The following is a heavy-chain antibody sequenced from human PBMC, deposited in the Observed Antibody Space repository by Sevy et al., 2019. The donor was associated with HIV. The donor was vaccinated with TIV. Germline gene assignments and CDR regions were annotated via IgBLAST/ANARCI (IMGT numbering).Heavy chain of an antibody. CDR3: ARGSGYSNWFDP. V-gene: IGHV4-59*12. CDR2: IYYSGST. Sequence: SENLSLTCTVSGGSMSNYYWSWIRQPPGKGLEWIGYIYYSGSTNYNPSLKSRVTISVDTSKNQFSLKLSSVTAADTAVYYCARGSGYSNWFDPWGQGTLVTVSS. D-gene: IGHD4-4*01. CDR1: GGSMSNYY. J-gene: IGHJ5*02.